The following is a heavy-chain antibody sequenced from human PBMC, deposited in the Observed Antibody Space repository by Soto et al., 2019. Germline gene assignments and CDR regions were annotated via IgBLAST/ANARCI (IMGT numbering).Heavy chain of an antibody. CDR3: TRGEQYSGRIFDY. CDR1: GDSVSSNSAG. V-gene: IGHV6-1*01. J-gene: IGHJ4*01. D-gene: IGHD1-26*01. CDR2: TYYRSKWYY. Sequence: SQTLSLTCAITGDSVSSNSAGWSWVRQSPSRGLEWLGRTYYRSKWYYEYAVSVRGRITINPDTSKNQYSLQLNSVTPEDTAVYFCTRGEQYSGRIFDYWGQGTLVTVSS.